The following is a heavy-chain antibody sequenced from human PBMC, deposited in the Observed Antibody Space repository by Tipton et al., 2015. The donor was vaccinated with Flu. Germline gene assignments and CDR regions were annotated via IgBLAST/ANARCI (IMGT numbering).Heavy chain of an antibody. CDR2: IRHDESDK. D-gene: IGHD6-19*01. CDR1: GFMFSGYG. J-gene: IGHJ4*02. CDR3: AKDGWDTSGWYPFNY. V-gene: IGHV3-30*02. Sequence: SLRLSCEASGFMFSGYGMHWVRQVPGKGLEWVAFIRHDESDKYYADSVKGRFTISRDNSKNALYLLINSLRAEDTAVYYCAKDGWDTSGWYPFNYWGQGTLVTVSS.